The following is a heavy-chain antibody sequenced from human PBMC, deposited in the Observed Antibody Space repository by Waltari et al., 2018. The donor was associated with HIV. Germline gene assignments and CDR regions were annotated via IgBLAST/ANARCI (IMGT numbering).Heavy chain of an antibody. V-gene: IGHV3-15*01. CDR1: GITFRNAW. CDR2: IKSGAEGGTT. CDR3: TTLWYSYDSTDY. D-gene: IGHD3-22*01. J-gene: IGHJ4*02. Sequence: EVQLVESGGGLVKPGGSLRLSCAASGITFRNAWMSWVRQGPGKGVEGVGQIKSGAEGGTTDYAAAVKGRFTISRDDSKHTLYLQMDSLKTEDTAVYYCTTLWYSYDSTDYWGQGTLVTVSS.